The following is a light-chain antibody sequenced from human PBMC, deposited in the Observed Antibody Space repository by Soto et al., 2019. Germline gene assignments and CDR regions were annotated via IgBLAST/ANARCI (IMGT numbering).Light chain of an antibody. CDR1: QSISSND. J-gene: IGKJ4*01. V-gene: IGKV3-20*01. CDR3: LQYDTSPLT. Sequence: EIVLTQSPGTLSLSPGERATLSCRASQSISSNDLAWFQQKPGQAPRLLTYGASTRATGIPDRFGGSGSGTDFTLTISSLEPEDFALYHCLQYDTSPLTFGGGTKVEIK. CDR2: GAS.